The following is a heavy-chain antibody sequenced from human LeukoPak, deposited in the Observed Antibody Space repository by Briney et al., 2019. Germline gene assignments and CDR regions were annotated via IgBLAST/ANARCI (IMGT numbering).Heavy chain of an antibody. CDR3: ARDRKLLWYFDL. Sequence: GGSLRLSCAASGFTVSNNYMSWVRQAPGKGLEWVSVIYSGGGTYYADSVKGRFTISRDNSKNTLYLQMNSLRAEDTAVYYCARDRKLLWYFDLWGRGTLVTVSS. CDR2: IYSGGGT. V-gene: IGHV3-66*01. CDR1: GFTVSNNY. J-gene: IGHJ2*01. D-gene: IGHD2-21*02.